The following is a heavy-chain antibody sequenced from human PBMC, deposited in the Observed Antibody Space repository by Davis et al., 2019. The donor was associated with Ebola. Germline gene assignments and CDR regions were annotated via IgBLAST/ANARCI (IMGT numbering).Heavy chain of an antibody. CDR3: ARSGLSFGVVKYHYGMDA. Sequence: GESLKISCAASGFTFSSYAMHWVRQAPGKGLEWVSAISGRGGNTYYADSVKGRFTISRDNSKKTLYLQMNSLRAEDTAVYYCARSGLSFGVVKYHYGMDAWGKGTTVTVSS. CDR2: ISGRGGNT. J-gene: IGHJ6*04. V-gene: IGHV3-23*01. D-gene: IGHD3-3*01. CDR1: GFTFSSYA.